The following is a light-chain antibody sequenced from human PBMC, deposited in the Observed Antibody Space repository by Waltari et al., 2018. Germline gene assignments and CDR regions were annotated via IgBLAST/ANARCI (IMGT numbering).Light chain of an antibody. CDR2: DAS. J-gene: IGKJ3*01. Sequence: EIVLTQSPATLSLSPGERATRSCRASQSVSSYLAWYQQKPGQAPRLLIYDASNRATGIPARFSGSGSGTDFTLTISSLEPEDFAVYYCQQRSNWPLFTFGPGTKVDIK. CDR1: QSVSSY. V-gene: IGKV3-11*01. CDR3: QQRSNWPLFT.